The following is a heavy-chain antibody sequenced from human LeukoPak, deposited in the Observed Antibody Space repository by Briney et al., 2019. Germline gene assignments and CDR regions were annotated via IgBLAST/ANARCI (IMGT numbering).Heavy chain of an antibody. V-gene: IGHV1-2*02. D-gene: IGHD2-8*01. J-gene: IGHJ4*02. CDR2: IDPNRGGT. Sequence: ASVKVSCKASGYTFTGNYVHWVRQAPGQGLEWMGWIDPNRGGTDYAQKFQGRVTMTRDTSINTAYMELSRLKSDDTAIYYCARSANGGGDYWGQGTLATVSS. CDR3: ARSANGGGDY. CDR1: GYTFTGNY.